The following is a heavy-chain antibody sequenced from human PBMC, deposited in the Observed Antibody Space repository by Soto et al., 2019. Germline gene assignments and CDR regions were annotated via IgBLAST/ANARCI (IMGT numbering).Heavy chain of an antibody. CDR1: GFSVSDSA. CDR3: AKAPLAFDI. CDR2: ISASGAVT. Sequence: GGSLRLSCAASGFSVSDSAMSWVRQAPGKGLEWVSSISASGAVTYYADSVKGRFTTSRDTSKHTVYLQMKRLRAEDTAVYYCAKAPLAFDIWGQGTLVTVSS. V-gene: IGHV3-23*01. J-gene: IGHJ3*02.